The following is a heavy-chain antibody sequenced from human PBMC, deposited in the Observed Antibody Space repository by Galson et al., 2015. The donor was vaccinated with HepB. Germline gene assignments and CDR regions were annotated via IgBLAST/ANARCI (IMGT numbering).Heavy chain of an antibody. D-gene: IGHD5-12*01. J-gene: IGHJ3*02. Sequence: QGQLEESGPGLLKPSETLSLTCTVSGGSISSGRYYWTWIRKHPGNGLEWIGNIYHSGGTYQNPSLKSRLTISVDTSKNQFSLKLSSLTAADTAVYYCARAVRGYSGYDAFDIWGQGTMVTVSS. CDR1: GGSISSGRYY. CDR2: IYHSGGT. V-gene: IGHV4-31*03. CDR3: ARAVRGYSGYDAFDI.